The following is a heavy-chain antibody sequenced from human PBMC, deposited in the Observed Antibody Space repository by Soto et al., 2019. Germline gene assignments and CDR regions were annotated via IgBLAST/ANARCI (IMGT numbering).Heavy chain of an antibody. Sequence: LSLTCTVSGGSISNYYWSWVRQSPGKGLEWIGYIYYSGSTNYNPSLKSRLTISVDTSKNQFSLMLRSVTDADTAVYYCARHRPGPYDYWGQGTLVTVSS. CDR3: ARHRPGPYDY. CDR2: IYYSGST. CDR1: GGSISNYY. V-gene: IGHV4-59*08. D-gene: IGHD2-8*02. J-gene: IGHJ4*02.